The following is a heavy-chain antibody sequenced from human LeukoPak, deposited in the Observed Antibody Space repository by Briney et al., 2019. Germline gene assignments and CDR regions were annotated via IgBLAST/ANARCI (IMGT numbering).Heavy chain of an antibody. CDR3: ASVVTDLYYYYGMDV. CDR2: ISSSSSTI. V-gene: IGHV3-48*01. D-gene: IGHD2-21*02. Sequence: PGGSLRLSCAASGFTFSSYSMNWVRQAPGKGLEWVSYISSSSSTIYYADSVKGRFTISRDNAKNSLYLQMNSLRAEDTAVYYCASVVTDLYYYYGMDVWGQGTTVTVSS. J-gene: IGHJ6*02. CDR1: GFTFSSYS.